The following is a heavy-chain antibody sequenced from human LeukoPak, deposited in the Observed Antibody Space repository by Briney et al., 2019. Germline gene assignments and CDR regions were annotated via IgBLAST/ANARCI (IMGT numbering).Heavy chain of an antibody. V-gene: IGHV1-18*01. J-gene: IGHJ6*02. D-gene: IGHD3-10*01. Sequence: ASVKVSCKASGYTFTSYGISWVRPAPGQGLEWMGWISAYNGNTHYAQKLQGRVTMTTDTSTSTAYMELRSLRSDDTAVYYCASPSGRGSPYYGMDVWGQGTTVTVSS. CDR3: ASPSGRGSPYYGMDV. CDR1: GYTFTSYG. CDR2: ISAYNGNT.